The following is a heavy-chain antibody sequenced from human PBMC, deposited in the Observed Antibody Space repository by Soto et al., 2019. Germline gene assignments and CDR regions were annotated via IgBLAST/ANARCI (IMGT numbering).Heavy chain of an antibody. CDR3: ATGEYSSSSTGSWFDP. Sequence: ASVKVSCKVSGYTLTELSMHWVRQAPGKGLEWMGGFDPEGGETIYAQKFQGRVTMTEDTSTDTAYMELSSLRSEDTAVYYCATGEYSSSSTGSWFDPWGQGTLVTGSS. V-gene: IGHV1-24*01. J-gene: IGHJ5*02. D-gene: IGHD6-6*01. CDR2: FDPEGGET. CDR1: GYTLTELS.